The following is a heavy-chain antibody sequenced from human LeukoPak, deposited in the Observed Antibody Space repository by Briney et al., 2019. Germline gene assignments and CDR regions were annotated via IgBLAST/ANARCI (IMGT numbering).Heavy chain of an antibody. V-gene: IGHV4-59*01. CDR2: IYHSGST. Sequence: SETLSLTCTVSGGSISSYYWSWIRQPPGKGLEWIGYIYHSGSTYYNPSLKSRVTISVDTSKNQFSLKLSSVTAADTAVYYCARDPGPNRDLPFDYWGQGTLVTVSS. J-gene: IGHJ4*02. CDR1: GGSISSYY. CDR3: ARDPGPNRDLPFDY. D-gene: IGHD3-10*01.